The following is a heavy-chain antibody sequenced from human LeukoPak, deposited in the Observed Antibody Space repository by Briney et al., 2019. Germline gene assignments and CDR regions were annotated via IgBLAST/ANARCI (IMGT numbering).Heavy chain of an antibody. CDR3: AREYYYDSSGYYPPYYFDY. V-gene: IGHV3-53*01. J-gene: IGHJ4*02. D-gene: IGHD3-22*01. Sequence: GGSLRLSCAASGFTVSSNYMSWVRQAPGKGLEWVSVIYSGGSTYYADSVKGRFTISRDNSKNTPYLQMNSLRAEDTAVYYCAREYYYDSSGYYPPYYFDYWGQGTLVTVSS. CDR1: GFTVSSNY. CDR2: IYSGGST.